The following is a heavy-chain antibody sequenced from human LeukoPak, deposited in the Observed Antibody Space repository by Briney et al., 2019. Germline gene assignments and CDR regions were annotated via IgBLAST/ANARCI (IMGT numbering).Heavy chain of an antibody. D-gene: IGHD6-19*01. CDR2: INHSGST. CDR3: ARGPYSSGWYVY. J-gene: IGHJ4*02. V-gene: IGHV4-34*01. CDR1: GGSISSYY. Sequence: SETLSLTCTVSGGSISSYYWSWIRQPAGKGLEWIGEINHSGSTNYNPSLKSRVTISVDTSKNQFSLKLSSVTAADTAVYYCARGPYSSGWYVYWGQGTLVTVSS.